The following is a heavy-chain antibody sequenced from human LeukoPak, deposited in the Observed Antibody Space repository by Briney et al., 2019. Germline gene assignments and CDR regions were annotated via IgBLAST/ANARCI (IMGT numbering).Heavy chain of an antibody. Sequence: GGSLRLSCTASGFTFSNCWMRWVRQAPGKGLEWVANINQDGRVKYYVDSMKGRFTISRDNAKNSVYLKMSSPRVDDTAVYLCARIGYSSSSFDYWGQGTLATVSS. J-gene: IGHJ4*02. CDR1: GFTFSNCW. V-gene: IGHV3-7*01. CDR2: INQDGRVK. CDR3: ARIGYSSSSFDY. D-gene: IGHD6-6*01.